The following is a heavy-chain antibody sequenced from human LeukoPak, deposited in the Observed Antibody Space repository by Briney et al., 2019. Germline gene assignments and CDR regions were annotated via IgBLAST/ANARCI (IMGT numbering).Heavy chain of an antibody. CDR3: ARDQETAMVPNWFDP. Sequence: SETLSLTCAVSGYSISSGYYWGWIRQPPGKGLEWIGSIYHSGSTYYNPSLKSRVTISVDTSKNQFSLKLSSVTAADTAVYSCARDQETAMVPNWFDPWGQGTLVTVSS. D-gene: IGHD5-18*01. J-gene: IGHJ5*02. CDR1: GYSISSGYY. V-gene: IGHV4-38-2*02. CDR2: IYHSGST.